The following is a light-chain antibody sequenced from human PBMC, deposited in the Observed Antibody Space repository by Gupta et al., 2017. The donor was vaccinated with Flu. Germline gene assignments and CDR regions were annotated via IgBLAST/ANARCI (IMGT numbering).Light chain of an antibody. CDR2: AAS. J-gene: IGKJ1*01. Sequence: EIVLTQSPGSLSLSPGARATLSCRASQSVRSSSIAWYQQKPGQAPRLLIYAASTRATGIPDRFSGSGSGTDFTLTINRLEPEDFAVYYCQQYGSSPRFGQGTRVEIK. CDR3: QQYGSSPR. V-gene: IGKV3-20*01. CDR1: QSVRSSS.